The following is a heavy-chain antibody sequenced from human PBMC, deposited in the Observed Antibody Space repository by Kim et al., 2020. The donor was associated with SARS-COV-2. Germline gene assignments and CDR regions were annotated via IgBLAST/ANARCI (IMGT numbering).Heavy chain of an antibody. V-gene: IGHV4-30-4*01. J-gene: IGHJ5*02. CDR3: ARVCVWGIRYNWFDP. D-gene: IGHD3-16*01. Sequence: SETLSLTCTVSGGSISSGDYYWSWIRQPPGKGLEWIGYIYYSGSTYYNPSLKSRVTISVDTSKNQFSLKLSSVTAADTAVYYCARVCVWGIRYNWFDPWGQGTLVTVSS. CDR2: IYYSGST. CDR1: GGSISSGDYY.